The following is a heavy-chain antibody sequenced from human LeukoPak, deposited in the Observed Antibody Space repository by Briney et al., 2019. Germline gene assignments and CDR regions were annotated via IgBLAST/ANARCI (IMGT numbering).Heavy chain of an antibody. D-gene: IGHD3-10*01. V-gene: IGHV3-23*01. CDR1: GFTFSSYA. CDR2: ISSSGGST. J-gene: IGHJ4*02. CDR3: ANRGHYYFDY. Sequence: GGSLRLSCAASGFTFSSYAMAWVRQAPGKGLEWVSSISSSGGSTFYPDSVKGRFTVSRDNSKSTLYLQMNSLRAEDTAVYYCANRGHYYFDYWGPGTLVTVSS.